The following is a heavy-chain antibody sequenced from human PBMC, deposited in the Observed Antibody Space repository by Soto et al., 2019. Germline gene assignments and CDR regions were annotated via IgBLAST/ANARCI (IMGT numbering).Heavy chain of an antibody. CDR1: GFTFSSYG. CDR2: ISYDGSNK. D-gene: IGHD3-3*01. V-gene: IGHV3-30*18. CDR3: AKDLERVPELRFLEGSYYYYYGMDV. Sequence: GGSLRLSCAASGFTFSSYGMHWVRQAPGKGLEWVAVISYDGSNKYYADSVKGRFTISRDNSKNTLYLQMNSLRAEDTAVYYCAKDLERVPELRFLEGSYYYYYGMDVWGQGTTVTVSS. J-gene: IGHJ6*02.